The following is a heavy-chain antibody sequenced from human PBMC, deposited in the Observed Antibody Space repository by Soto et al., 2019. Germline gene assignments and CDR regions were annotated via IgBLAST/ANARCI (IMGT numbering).Heavy chain of an antibody. CDR1: GYTFNSYA. D-gene: IGHD3-3*01. Sequence: ASVKVPCKDSGYTFNSYAITWVRQAPGQGLEWMGWISAYNGNTNYAQRLQGRVTMTTDTSTSTAYMELRILRSDDTAVYYCARDRGITISGLALYAFYIWGQGTKVTVSS. J-gene: IGHJ3*02. CDR3: ARDRGITISGLALYAFYI. CDR2: ISAYNGNT. V-gene: IGHV1-18*04.